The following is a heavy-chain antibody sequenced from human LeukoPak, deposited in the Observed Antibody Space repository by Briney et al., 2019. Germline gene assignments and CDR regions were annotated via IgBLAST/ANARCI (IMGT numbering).Heavy chain of an antibody. CDR1: GFTFSSYA. J-gene: IGHJ2*01. CDR3: AKVPPSPGWWDFDL. V-gene: IGHV3-23*01. Sequence: PGGSLRLSCAASGFTFSSYAMSWVRQAPGKGLEWVSAITGRGASTYYADSVKGRFTISRDNSKNTLYLQMNSLRAEDTAVYYCAKVPPSPGWWDFDLWGRGTLVTVSS. CDR2: ITGRGAST.